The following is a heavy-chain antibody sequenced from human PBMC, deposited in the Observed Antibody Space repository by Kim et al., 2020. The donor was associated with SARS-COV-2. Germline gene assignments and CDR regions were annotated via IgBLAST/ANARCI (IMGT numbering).Heavy chain of an antibody. CDR3: AREGGYSYGNDY. D-gene: IGHD5-18*01. V-gene: IGHV3-21*01. J-gene: IGHJ4*02. Sequence: DAEQVKGRFTSSRDNAKSSLYLQMNSLGAEDTAVYYCAREGGYSYGNDYWGQGTLVTVSS.